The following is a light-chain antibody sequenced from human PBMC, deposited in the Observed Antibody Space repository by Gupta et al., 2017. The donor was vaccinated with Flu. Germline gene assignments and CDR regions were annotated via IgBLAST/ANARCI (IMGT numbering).Light chain of an antibody. Sequence: SALTQPASVSGSPGQSITISCTGTSSDIGAYNFVTWYQQHPGKAPKLMIYEVSNRPSGVSSRFSGSKSGNTASLSISGLQADDEADYYCSSYTTSSTRDFGGGTKLTVL. J-gene: IGLJ2*01. V-gene: IGLV2-14*01. CDR3: SSYTTSSTRD. CDR2: EVS. CDR1: SSDIGAYNF.